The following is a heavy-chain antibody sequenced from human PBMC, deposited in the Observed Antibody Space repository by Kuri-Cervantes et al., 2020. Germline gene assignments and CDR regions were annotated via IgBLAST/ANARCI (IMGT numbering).Heavy chain of an antibody. Sequence: GESLKISCAASEFTFSNFAMSWVRQAPGKGLEWVSVISGSGFSTHYADSVKGRFTISRDNSKNTLYLQMNNLRAEDTAVYYCARDTFAPPPRPLSKKGLWSAPFDYWGQGTLVTVSS. CDR2: ISGSGFST. D-gene: IGHD2/OR15-2a*01. CDR3: ARDTFAPPPRPLSKKGLWSAPFDY. CDR1: EFTFSNFA. V-gene: IGHV3-23*01. J-gene: IGHJ4*02.